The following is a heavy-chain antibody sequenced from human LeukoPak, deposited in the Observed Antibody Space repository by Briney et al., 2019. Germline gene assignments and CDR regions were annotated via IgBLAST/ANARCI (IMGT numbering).Heavy chain of an antibody. J-gene: IGHJ4*02. V-gene: IGHV3-21*01. CDR2: ISTTSSYI. CDR1: GFHFSTYA. Sequence: GGSLRLSCAASGFHFSTYAMNWVRQAPGKGLEWVSSISTTSSYIFYAESLKGRFTVSRDNAKNSVYLQMNSLRPEDSAVYYCSRDRLGGLDYWGQGTLVTVSS. D-gene: IGHD5-12*01. CDR3: SRDRLGGLDY.